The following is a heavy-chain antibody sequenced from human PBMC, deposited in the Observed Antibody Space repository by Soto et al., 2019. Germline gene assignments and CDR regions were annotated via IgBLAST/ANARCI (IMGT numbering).Heavy chain of an antibody. D-gene: IGHD6-19*01. V-gene: IGHV3-9*01. CDR1: GFTFDDYA. J-gene: IGHJ4*02. CDR2: ISWNSGSI. CDR3: AKDMFVFWQWLVRPSNGLFDY. Sequence: GGSLRLSCAASGFTFDDYAMHWVRQAPGKGLEWVSGISWNSGSIGYADSVKGRFTISRDNAKNSLYLQMNSLRAEDTALYYCAKDMFVFWQWLVRPSNGLFDYWGQGTLVTVSS.